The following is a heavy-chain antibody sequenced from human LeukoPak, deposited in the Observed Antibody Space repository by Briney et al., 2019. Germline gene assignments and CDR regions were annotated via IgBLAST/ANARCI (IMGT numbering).Heavy chain of an antibody. J-gene: IGHJ3*02. CDR3: ARHGPIAAAGNDAFDI. V-gene: IGHV4-59*08. CDR2: VYYSGST. CDR1: GGSISSYY. D-gene: IGHD6-13*01. Sequence: SEALSLTCTASGGSISSYYWSWIRQPPGKGLEWIGYVYYSGSTNYNPSLKSRVTIPVDTSKNQFSLKLSSVTAADTAVYYCARHGPIAAAGNDAFDIWGQGTMVTVSS.